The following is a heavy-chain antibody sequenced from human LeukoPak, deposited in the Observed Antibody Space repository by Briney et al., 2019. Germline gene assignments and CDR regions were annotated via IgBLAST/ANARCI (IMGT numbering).Heavy chain of an antibody. D-gene: IGHD1-26*01. J-gene: IGHJ4*02. CDR3: ARGSGSLGY. V-gene: IGHV1-69*05. CDR2: IIPIFGTA. Sequence: GASVKVSCKASGGTFSSYAISWVRQAPGQGLEWMGGIIPIFGTANYAQKFQGRVTMTRNTSISTAYMELSSLRSEDTAVYYCARGSGSLGYWGQGTLVTVSS. CDR1: GGTFSSYA.